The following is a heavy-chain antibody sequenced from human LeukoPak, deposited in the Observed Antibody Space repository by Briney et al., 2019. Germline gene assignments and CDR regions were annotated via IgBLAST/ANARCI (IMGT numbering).Heavy chain of an antibody. CDR3: ARCMSELDYGDYAYYYHMDV. CDR1: GDSLTSGSRY. Sequence: SETLPLTCTVSGDSLTSGSRYWSWIRQPAGKGLEWIGHFYSSTRTTYNPSLESRVTISGDTAKNQFSLELDSVTAADTAGYFCARCMSELDYGDYAYYYHMDVWGKGTTVTVSS. CDR2: FYSSTRT. V-gene: IGHV4-61*09. D-gene: IGHD4-17*01. J-gene: IGHJ6*04.